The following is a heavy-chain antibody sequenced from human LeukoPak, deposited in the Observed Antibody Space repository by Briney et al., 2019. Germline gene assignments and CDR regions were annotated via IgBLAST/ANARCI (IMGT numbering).Heavy chain of an antibody. CDR3: WVHRDSSEWGSGLMDV. D-gene: IGHD1-1*01. CDR1: GYTFTGYY. CDR2: FDPEDGET. Sequence: GASVKVSCKASGYTFTGYYMHWVRQAPGKGLEWMGGFDPEDGETIYAQKFQGRVTMTEDTSTDTAYMELSSLRSEDTAVYYCWVHRDSSEWGSGLMDVWGQGTTVTVSS. J-gene: IGHJ6*02. V-gene: IGHV1-24*01.